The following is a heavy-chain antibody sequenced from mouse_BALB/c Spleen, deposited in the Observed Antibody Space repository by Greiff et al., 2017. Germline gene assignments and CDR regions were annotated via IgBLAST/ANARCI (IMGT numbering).Heavy chain of an antibody. CDR2: IYPGDGDT. CDR3: ARSGPYYFDY. CDR1: GYTFTSYW. V-gene: IGHV1-87*01. J-gene: IGHJ2*01. Sequence: VQLQESGAELARPGASVKLSCKASGYTFTSYWMQWVKQRPGQGLEWIGAIYPGDGDTRYTQKFKGKATLTADKSSSTAYMQLSSLASEDSAVYYCARSGPYYFDYWGQGTTLTVSS. D-gene: IGHD3-1*01.